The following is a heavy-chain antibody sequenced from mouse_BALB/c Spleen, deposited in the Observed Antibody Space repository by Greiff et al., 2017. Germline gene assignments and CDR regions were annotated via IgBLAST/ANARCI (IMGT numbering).Heavy chain of an antibody. CDR3: ARPDYYGSSYPAWFAY. V-gene: IGHV5-12-1*01. CDR2: ISSGGGST. Sequence: DVKLVESGGGLVKPGGSLKLSCAASGFAFSSYDMSWVRQTPEKRLEWVAYISSGGGSTYYPDTVKGRFTISRDNAKNTLYLQMSSLKSEDTAMDYCARPDYYGSSYPAWFAYWGQGTLVTVSA. J-gene: IGHJ3*01. CDR1: GFAFSSYD. D-gene: IGHD1-1*01.